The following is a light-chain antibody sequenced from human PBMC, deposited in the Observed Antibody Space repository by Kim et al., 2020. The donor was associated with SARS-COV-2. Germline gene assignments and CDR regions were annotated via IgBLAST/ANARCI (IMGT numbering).Light chain of an antibody. CDR1: SGDIGAYNY. Sequence: QSALTQPPSESGSPGQSVTISCTGTSGDIGAYNYVSWYQQHPGKAPKLMIYEVSKRPSGVPDRFSGSKSGNTASLTVSGLQADDEADYYCSSHAGSSVVGTGTKVTVL. CDR2: EVS. CDR3: SSHAGSSV. J-gene: IGLJ1*01. V-gene: IGLV2-8*01.